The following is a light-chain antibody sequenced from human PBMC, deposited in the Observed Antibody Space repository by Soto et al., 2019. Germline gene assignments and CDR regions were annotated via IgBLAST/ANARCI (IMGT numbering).Light chain of an antibody. V-gene: IGLV2-14*01. CDR1: KSDIGGYHY. CDR2: EVT. J-gene: IGLJ2*01. CDR3: SSYISSSTYVV. Sequence: QSALTQPASVSGSPGQSVTISCTGTKSDIGGYHYVSWYQQHPDKAPKLMIYEVTNRPSGVSNRFSGSKSGNTASLTIYGLQAEDEADYYCSSYISSSTYVVFGGGTKLTVL.